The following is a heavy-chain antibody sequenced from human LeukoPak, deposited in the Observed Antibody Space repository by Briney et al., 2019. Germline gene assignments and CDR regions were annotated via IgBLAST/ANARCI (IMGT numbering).Heavy chain of an antibody. CDR2: IYWDEDK. D-gene: IGHD3-9*01. CDR3: ARSPYYDTLTGSRGTFDY. V-gene: IGHV2-5*02. CDR1: GFSFSTSGVG. Sequence: ESGPTLVNPTQTLTLTCTFSGFSFSTSGVGVGWIRQPPGKALEWLAVIYWDEDKRYRPSLKSRLTITKDTSKNQVVLTMTNMDPVDTATYYCARSPYYDTLTGSRGTFDYWGRGILVTVSS. J-gene: IGHJ4*02.